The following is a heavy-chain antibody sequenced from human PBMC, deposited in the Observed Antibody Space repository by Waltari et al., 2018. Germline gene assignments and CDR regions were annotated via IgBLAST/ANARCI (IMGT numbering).Heavy chain of an antibody. CDR2: IIPILGIA. V-gene: IGHV1-69*04. Sequence: QVQLVQSGAEVKKPGSSVKVSCKASGGTFSSYAISWVRQAPGQGLEWKGGIIPILGIANYAQKFQGRVTITADESTSTAYMELSSLRSEDTAVYYCAREIGDIVVVVAAQGNWFDPWGQGTLVTVSS. CDR1: GGTFSSYA. D-gene: IGHD2-15*01. CDR3: AREIGDIVVVVAAQGNWFDP. J-gene: IGHJ5*02.